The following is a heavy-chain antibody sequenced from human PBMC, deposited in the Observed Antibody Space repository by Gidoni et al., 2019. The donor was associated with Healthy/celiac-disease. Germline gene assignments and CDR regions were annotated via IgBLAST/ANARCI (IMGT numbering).Heavy chain of an antibody. CDR2: ISGSGGST. CDR3: AKTRYDYGVPDRFDY. V-gene: IGHV3-23*01. D-gene: IGHD4-17*01. J-gene: IGHJ4*02. CDR1: GLHFSSYA. Sequence: EVQLLESGGGLVQPGGSLRLPCAVPGLHFSSYAMRWVRQAPGKVLEWVSAISGSGGSTYYADSVKGRFTISRDNSKNTLYLQMNSLRAEDTAVYYCAKTRYDYGVPDRFDYWGQGTLVTVSS.